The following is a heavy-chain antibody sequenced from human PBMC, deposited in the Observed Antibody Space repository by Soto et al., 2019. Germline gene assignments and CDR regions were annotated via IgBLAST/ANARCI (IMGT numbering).Heavy chain of an antibody. J-gene: IGHJ4*02. D-gene: IGHD2-2*01. CDR2: INPSGGST. CDR1: GYTFTSYY. CDR3: ARDWNTDIVLVPAAETPGY. V-gene: IGHV1-46*01. Sequence: ASVKVSCKASGYTFTSYYMHWVRQAPGQGLEWMGIINPSGGSTSYAQKFQGRVTMTRDTSTSTVYMELSSLSSEDTAVYYCARDWNTDIVLVPAAETPGYWGQGTLVTVS.